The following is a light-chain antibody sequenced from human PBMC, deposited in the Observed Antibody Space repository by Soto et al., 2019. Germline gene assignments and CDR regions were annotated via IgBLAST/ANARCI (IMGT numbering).Light chain of an antibody. Sequence: EIVLTQSPATLSLSPVERATLSCRASQSVGTFFAWYQQKPGQAPRLLIYDASNRATGIPARFSGSGSGTDFTLTISSLEPEDFAVYYCQQCNSWPQWTFGQGTKVDI. CDR1: QSVGTF. V-gene: IGKV3-11*01. J-gene: IGKJ1*01. CDR3: QQCNSWPQWT. CDR2: DAS.